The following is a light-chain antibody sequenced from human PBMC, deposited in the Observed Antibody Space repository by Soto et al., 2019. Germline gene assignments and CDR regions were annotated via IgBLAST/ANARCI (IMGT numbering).Light chain of an antibody. J-gene: IGKJ2*01. CDR3: QQYNNWPPYN. V-gene: IGKV3-15*01. CDR2: SAS. CDR1: QSVNRN. Sequence: EVVMTQSPATLSLSPGEIATLSCSASQSVNRNLAWYQQKPGQAPRLLIYSASTGATGIPARFSGSGFGTEFTLTISSLQSEDFAVYYCQQYNNWPPYNFGQGTKVAIK.